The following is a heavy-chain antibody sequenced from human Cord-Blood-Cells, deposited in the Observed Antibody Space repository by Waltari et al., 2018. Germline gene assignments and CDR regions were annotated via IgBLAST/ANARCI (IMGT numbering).Heavy chain of an antibody. J-gene: IGHJ1*01. CDR1: GYTFTGHY. CDR2: INPNSGGT. D-gene: IGHD1-26*01. CDR3: ARGLVGATYPEYFQH. Sequence: QVQLVQSGAEVKKPGASVKVSCKASGYTFTGHYTPWVRQPPGQGLEWKGWINPNSGGTNYAQKFQGRVTMTRDTSISTAYMELSRLRSDDTAVYYCARGLVGATYPEYFQHWGQGTLVTVSS. V-gene: IGHV1-2*02.